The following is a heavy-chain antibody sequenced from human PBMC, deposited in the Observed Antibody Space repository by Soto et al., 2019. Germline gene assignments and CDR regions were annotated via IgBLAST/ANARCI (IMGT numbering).Heavy chain of an antibody. Sequence: PSVKVSCKASGYTFTSYDINWVRQATGQGLEWMGWMNPNSGNTGYAQKFQGRVTVTRNTSISTAYMELSSLRSEDTAVYYCARVSGSFDDYYYYMDVWGKGTTVTVSS. CDR3: ARVSGSFDDYYYYMDV. D-gene: IGHD3-10*01. J-gene: IGHJ6*03. V-gene: IGHV1-8*01. CDR1: GYTFTSYD. CDR2: MNPNSGNT.